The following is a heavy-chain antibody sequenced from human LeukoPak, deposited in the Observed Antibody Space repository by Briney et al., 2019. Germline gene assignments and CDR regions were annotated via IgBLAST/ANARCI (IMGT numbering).Heavy chain of an antibody. CDR2: IWYDGSNK. V-gene: IGHV3-33*08. D-gene: IGHD3-22*01. J-gene: IGHJ4*02. Sequence: GGSLRLSCAASGFTFSSYGMHWVRQAPGKGLEWVAVIWYDGSNKYYADSVKGRFTISRDNSKNTLYLQMNSLRAEDTAVYYCARGSYYDSSGRLFDYWGQGTLVTVSS. CDR3: ARGSYYDSSGRLFDY. CDR1: GFTFSSYG.